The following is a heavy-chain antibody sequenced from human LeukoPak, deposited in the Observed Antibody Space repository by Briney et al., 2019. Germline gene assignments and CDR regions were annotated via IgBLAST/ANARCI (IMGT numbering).Heavy chain of an antibody. J-gene: IGHJ1*01. CDR3: VRGDYYDSSGYYYKYFQH. V-gene: IGHV3-64D*06. CDR2: ISSNGGST. D-gene: IGHD3-22*01. CDR1: EFIFSKYW. Sequence: GGSLRLSCEASEFIFSKYWMSWVRQAPGKGLEYVSAISSNGGSTYYADSVKGRFTISRDNSKNTLYLQTSSLRAEDTAVYYCVRGDYYDSSGYYYKYFQHWGQGTLVTVSS.